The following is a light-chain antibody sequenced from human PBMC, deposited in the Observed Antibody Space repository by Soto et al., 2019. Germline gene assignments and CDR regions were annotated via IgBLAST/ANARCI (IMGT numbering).Light chain of an antibody. CDR3: QQRSNWPPT. CDR2: DAS. CDR1: QSVSSY. Sequence: EIVLTQSPATLSLSPGGRATLSCSASQSVSSYLAWYQQKPGQAPRLLIYDASNRATGIPARFSGSGSGTDFTLTISSLEPEDFAVYYCQQRSNWPPTFGQGTKVDIK. V-gene: IGKV3-11*01. J-gene: IGKJ1*01.